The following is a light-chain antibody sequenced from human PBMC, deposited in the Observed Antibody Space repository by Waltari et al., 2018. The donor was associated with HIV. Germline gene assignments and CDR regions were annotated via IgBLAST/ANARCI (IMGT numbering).Light chain of an antibody. Sequence: QSALTQPASMSGSPGQSLTIPCTGTSSDVGAHNHVSWYQQHPGTVPKLMMCEDNKRHSENSIRFAGSKSGNTASLTISGLQAEEEADYYCCSYTTGSTLVFGGGTKLTVL. J-gene: IGLJ2*01. CDR3: CSYTTGSTLV. CDR1: SSDVGAHNH. V-gene: IGLV2-14*01. CDR2: EDN.